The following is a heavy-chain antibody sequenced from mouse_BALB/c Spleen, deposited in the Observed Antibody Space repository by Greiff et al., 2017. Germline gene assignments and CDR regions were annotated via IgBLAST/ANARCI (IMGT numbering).Heavy chain of an antibody. CDR3: ARNYDYDGAWFAY. J-gene: IGHJ3*01. CDR1: GFTFTDYY. CDR2: IINKANGNTT. V-gene: IGHV7-3*02. D-gene: IGHD2-4*01. Sequence: EVQGVESGGGLVQPGGSLRLSCATSGFTFTDYYMSWVRQPPGKALVWLGFIINKANGNTTEYSASVKGRFTISRDNSQSILYLQMNTLRAEDSATYYCARNYDYDGAWFAYWGQGTLVTVSA.